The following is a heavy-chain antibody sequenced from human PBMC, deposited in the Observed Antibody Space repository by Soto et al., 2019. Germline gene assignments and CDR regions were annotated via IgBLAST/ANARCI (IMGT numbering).Heavy chain of an antibody. CDR2: IYYSGST. J-gene: IGHJ6*02. CDR1: GASISSSSYY. V-gene: IGHV4-39*01. D-gene: IGHD1-7*01. Sequence: QLQLHESGPGLVKPSETLSLTCTVSGASISSSSYYWGWIRQPPGKGLEWIGRIYYSGSTYYNPSLKSRVTISVDTSKNQFSLKLSSVTAADTALYYCARLNAGTTYYYYGMDVWGQGTTVTVSS. CDR3: ARLNAGTTYYYYGMDV.